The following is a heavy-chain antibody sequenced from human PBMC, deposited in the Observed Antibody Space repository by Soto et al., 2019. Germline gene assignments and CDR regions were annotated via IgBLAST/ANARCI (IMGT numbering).Heavy chain of an antibody. J-gene: IGHJ4*02. Sequence: GGSLRLSCAASGFTFSSYSMNWVRQAPGKGLEWVSSISSSSSYIYYADSVKGRFTISRDNAKNSLYLQMNSLRAEDTAVYYCARDRSVVVAAGDYWGQGTLVTVSS. CDR1: GFTFSSYS. V-gene: IGHV3-21*01. CDR2: ISSSSSYI. CDR3: ARDRSVVVAAGDY. D-gene: IGHD2-15*01.